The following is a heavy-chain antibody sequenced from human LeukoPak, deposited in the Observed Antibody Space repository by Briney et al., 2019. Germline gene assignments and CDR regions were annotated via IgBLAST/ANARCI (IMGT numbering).Heavy chain of an antibody. D-gene: IGHD3-3*02. CDR3: ARDFSAPLPL. Sequence: PGGSLRLSCAASGFTFSSYGMNWVRQAPGKGLEWVSYISSSGSTIYYANSVKGRFTISRDNARNSLYPQMNSLRDEDTAVYYCARDFSAPLPLWGRGTLVTVSS. CDR1: GFTFSSYG. J-gene: IGHJ2*01. CDR2: ISSSGSTI. V-gene: IGHV3-48*02.